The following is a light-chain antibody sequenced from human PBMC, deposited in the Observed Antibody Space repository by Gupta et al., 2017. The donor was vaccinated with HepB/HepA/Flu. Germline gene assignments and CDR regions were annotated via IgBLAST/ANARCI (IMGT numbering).Light chain of an antibody. CDR2: AAS. J-gene: IGKJ5*01. Sequence: DIQMTQSPSSLSASVGDRVTITCRASQTISSYLNWYQHKRGKAPKLLIYAASSLQSGVPSRFSGSGSGTDFTLTISSLQPEDFATYYCQQRDSTPITFGQGTLLEIK. CDR3: QQRDSTPIT. CDR1: QTISSY. V-gene: IGKV1-39*01.